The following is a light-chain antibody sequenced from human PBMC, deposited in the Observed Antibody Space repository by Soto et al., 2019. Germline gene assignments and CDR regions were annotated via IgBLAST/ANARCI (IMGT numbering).Light chain of an antibody. CDR2: KAS. CDR3: QQYSSYSPWL. CDR1: QSISTW. J-gene: IGKJ1*01. V-gene: IGKV1-5*03. Sequence: DIQVAQSPSTLSASVGERVTITCRASQSISTWLAWYQHKPGTAPKLLIYKASTLDRGVSSRFSGSGSETEFTLTISSLQPEDSATYYCQQYSSYSPWLFGQVTKVEI.